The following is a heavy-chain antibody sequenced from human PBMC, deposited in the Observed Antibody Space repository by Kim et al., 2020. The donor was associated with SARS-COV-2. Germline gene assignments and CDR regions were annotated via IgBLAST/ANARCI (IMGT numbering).Heavy chain of an antibody. D-gene: IGHD6-6*01. CDR1: GFTFSSYA. V-gene: IGHV3-30*04. J-gene: IGHJ4*02. Sequence: GGSLRLSCAASGFTFSSYAMHWVRQAPGKGLEWVAVISYDGSNKYYADSVKGRFTISRDNSKNTLYLQMNSLRAEDTAVYYCARYLNLAARLPDYCGQGT. CDR2: ISYDGSNK. CDR3: ARYLNLAARLPDY.